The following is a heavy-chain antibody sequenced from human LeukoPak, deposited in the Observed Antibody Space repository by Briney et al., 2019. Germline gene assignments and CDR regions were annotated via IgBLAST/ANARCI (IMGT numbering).Heavy chain of an antibody. CDR1: GFTFSSYW. CDR3: AELGITMIGGV. Sequence: GGSLRLSCAASGFTFSSYWMHWVRQAPGKGLEWVSAISGSGGSTYYADSVKGRFTISRDNSKNSLYPQMNSLRAEDTAVYYCAELGITMIGGVWGKGTTVTISS. D-gene: IGHD3-10*02. CDR2: ISGSGGST. J-gene: IGHJ6*04. V-gene: IGHV3-23*01.